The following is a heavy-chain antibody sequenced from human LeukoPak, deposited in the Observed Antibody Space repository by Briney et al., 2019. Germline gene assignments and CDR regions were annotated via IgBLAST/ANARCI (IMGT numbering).Heavy chain of an antibody. CDR2: IHNSGSI. CDR1: GGSISGYY. Sequence: SETLSLTCSVSGGSISGYYWSWIRQPAGKGLEWLGRIHNSGSINYNPSLKSRVTVSVDTSKNQFSLKLRSVTAADTAVYYCARDKYSNYGNWFVPWGQGTLVTVSS. V-gene: IGHV4-4*07. D-gene: IGHD4-11*01. J-gene: IGHJ5*02. CDR3: ARDKYSNYGNWFVP.